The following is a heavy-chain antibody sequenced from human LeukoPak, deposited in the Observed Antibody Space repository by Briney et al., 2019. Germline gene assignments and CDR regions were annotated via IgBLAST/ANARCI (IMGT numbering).Heavy chain of an antibody. Sequence: SETLSLTCAVSGYSISSGYYWGWIRQPPGKGLEWIGSIYHSGSTYYNPSLKSRVTISVDTSKNQFSLKLSSVTAADTAVYYCARAVGEHLDYWGQGTLVTVSS. V-gene: IGHV4-38-2*01. J-gene: IGHJ4*02. CDR1: GYSISSGYY. CDR3: ARAVGEHLDY. D-gene: IGHD1-26*01. CDR2: IYHSGST.